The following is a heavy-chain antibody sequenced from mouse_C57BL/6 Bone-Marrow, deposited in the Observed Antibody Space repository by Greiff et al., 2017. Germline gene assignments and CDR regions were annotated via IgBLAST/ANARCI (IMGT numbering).Heavy chain of an antibody. J-gene: IGHJ3*01. CDR2: IHPNSGST. D-gene: IGHD3-2*02. CDR3: ARSVDSSGYAWFAY. V-gene: IGHV1-64*01. Sequence: QVQLQQPGAELVKPGASVKLSCKASGYTFTSYWMHWVKQRPGQGLEWIGMIHPNSGSTNYNEKFKSKATLTVDKSSSTAYMQLSSLTSEDSAVYYCARSVDSSGYAWFAYWGQGTLVTVSA. CDR1: GYTFTSYW.